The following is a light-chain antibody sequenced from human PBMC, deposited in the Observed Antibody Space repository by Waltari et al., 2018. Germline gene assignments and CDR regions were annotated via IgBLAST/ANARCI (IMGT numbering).Light chain of an antibody. CDR1: QSVSSSY. CDR3: QQYGSSLWT. Sequence: EIVLTQSPGTLSLSPGDRATLSCRASQSVSSSYLAWYKQTPGQAPRLLIYGASSRATGIPDRFSGSWSGTDFTLTISRLEPEDFAVYYCQQYGSSLWTFGQGTKVEIK. CDR2: GAS. V-gene: IGKV3-20*01. J-gene: IGKJ1*01.